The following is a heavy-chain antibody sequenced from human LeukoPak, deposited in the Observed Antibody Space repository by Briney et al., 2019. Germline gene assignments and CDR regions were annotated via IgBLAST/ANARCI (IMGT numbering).Heavy chain of an antibody. CDR2: INPNSGGT. Sequence: ASVKVSCKASGYTFTGYYMHWVRQAPGQGLEWMGWINPNSGGTNYAQKFQGRVTMTRDTSISTAYTELSRLRSDDKAVYYCARGGRIAAARARWKDFDYWGQGTLVTVSS. CDR1: GYTFTGYY. CDR3: ARGGRIAAARARWKDFDY. V-gene: IGHV1-2*02. D-gene: IGHD6-13*01. J-gene: IGHJ4*02.